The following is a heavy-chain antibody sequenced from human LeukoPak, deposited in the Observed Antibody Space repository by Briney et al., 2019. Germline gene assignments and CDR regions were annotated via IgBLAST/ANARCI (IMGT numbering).Heavy chain of an antibody. Sequence: GGSLRLSCAASGFTFSSYSMNWVRQAPGKGLEWVSSLSSSSSYIYYADSVKGRFTISRDNAKNSLYLQMNSLRAEDTTVYYCARDLTDIVVVVAATGPGGFDPWGQGTLVTVSS. CDR1: GFTFSSYS. CDR2: LSSSSSYI. CDR3: ARDLTDIVVVVAATGPGGFDP. J-gene: IGHJ5*02. V-gene: IGHV3-21*01. D-gene: IGHD2-15*01.